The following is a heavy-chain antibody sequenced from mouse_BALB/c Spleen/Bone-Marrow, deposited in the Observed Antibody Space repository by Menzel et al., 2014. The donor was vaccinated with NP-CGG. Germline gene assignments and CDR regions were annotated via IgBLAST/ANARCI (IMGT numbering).Heavy chain of an antibody. J-gene: IGHJ1*01. V-gene: IGHV1-9*01. Sequence: QVQLKHSGAELMKPGASVKISCKATGYTFSGYWIEWVKQRPGHGLEWIGEILPGSASNKYNEKFKGKVTFIADTSSNTACLQLSSLTSEDSAVYYCARRYGKCWNIDLWGAGTPVPVSS. D-gene: IGHD2-1*01. CDR3: ARRYGKCWNIDL. CDR2: ILPGSASN. CDR1: GYTFSGYW.